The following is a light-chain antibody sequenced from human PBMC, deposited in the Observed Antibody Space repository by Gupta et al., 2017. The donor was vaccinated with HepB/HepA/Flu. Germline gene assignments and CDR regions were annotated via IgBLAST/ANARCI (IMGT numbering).Light chain of an antibody. CDR3: EAWDSSLVV. CDR2: HNT. Sequence: SYELTQPPSVSVSPGQTAIITCSGDKLGDKFPRWYQQKPGQAPVLVIYHNTKRPSGIPERYSGSNSGNTATLTISGTQVMDEANYYCEAWDSSLVVFGGGTKLSVL. CDR1: KLGDKF. V-gene: IGLV3-1*01. J-gene: IGLJ2*01.